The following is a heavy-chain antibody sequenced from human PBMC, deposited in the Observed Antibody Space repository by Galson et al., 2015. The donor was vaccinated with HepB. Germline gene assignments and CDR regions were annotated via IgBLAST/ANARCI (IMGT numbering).Heavy chain of an antibody. CDR2: ISGYNGNT. V-gene: IGHV1-18*01. D-gene: IGHD2-2*01. CDR3: ARDYSMSTRKWFDP. CDR1: GYKFSDYG. J-gene: IGHJ5*02. Sequence: SVKVSCKASGYKFSDYGINWVRQAPGQGLEWMGWISGYNGNTNYAQNFQDRLTMTTDTSTNTVYMEVKNLRSDDTAVYYCARDYSMSTRKWFDPWGQGTLVTVSS.